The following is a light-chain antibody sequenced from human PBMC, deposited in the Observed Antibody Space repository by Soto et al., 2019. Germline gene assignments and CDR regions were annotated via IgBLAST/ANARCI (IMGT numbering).Light chain of an antibody. J-gene: IGLJ2*01. Sequence: QLVLTQSPSASASLGASVKLTCTLSSGHSSYAIAWHQQQPEKGPRYLMKLNSDGSHNRGDGIPDRFSGSRSGAELYLTISSLQSEDEADYYCQTWGTGIKVFGGGTKLTVL. CDR3: QTWGTGIKV. CDR2: LNSDGSH. V-gene: IGLV4-69*01. CDR1: SGHSSYA.